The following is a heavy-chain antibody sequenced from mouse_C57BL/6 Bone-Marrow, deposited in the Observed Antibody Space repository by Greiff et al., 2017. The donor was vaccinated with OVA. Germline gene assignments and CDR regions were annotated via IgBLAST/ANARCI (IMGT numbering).Heavy chain of an antibody. V-gene: IGHV1-59*01. CDR1: GYTFTSYW. J-gene: IGHJ1*03. CDR2: IDPSDSYT. Sequence: QVQLQQPGAELVRPGTSVKLSCKASGYTFTSYWMHWVKQRPGQGLEWIGVIDPSDSYTNYNQKLKGKATLTVDTSSSTAYMKLSSLTSEDSAVYYCARLAIYWYFDVWGTGTTVTVSS. CDR3: ARLAIYWYFDV.